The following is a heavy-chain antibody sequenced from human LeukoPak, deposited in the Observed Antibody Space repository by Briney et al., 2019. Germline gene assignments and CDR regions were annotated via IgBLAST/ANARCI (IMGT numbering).Heavy chain of an antibody. V-gene: IGHV3-23*01. CDR2: ISGSGGST. D-gene: IGHD2/OR15-2a*01. CDR3: AKGIEKFSYYYYGMDV. CDR1: GFTLSSYS. J-gene: IGHJ6*02. Sequence: GGSLRLPCAASGFTLSSYSMNWVRQAPGKGLEWVSAISGSGGSTYYADSVKGRFTISRDNSKNTLYLQMNSLRAEDTAVYYCAKGIEKFSYYYYGMDVWGQGTTVTVSS.